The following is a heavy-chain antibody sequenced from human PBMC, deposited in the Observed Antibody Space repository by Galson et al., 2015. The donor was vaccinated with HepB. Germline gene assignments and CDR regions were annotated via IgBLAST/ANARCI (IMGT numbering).Heavy chain of an antibody. CDR2: ISHDGSNK. CDR1: GFTFNSYG. D-gene: IGHD3-10*01. J-gene: IGHJ6*02. V-gene: IGHV3-30*03. Sequence: SLRLSCAASGFTFNSYGMHWVRQAPGKGLEWVAIISHDGSNKYYGDLVKGRFTISRDNSKHTLYLQMNSLRGDDTAVYYCAREGSSGSGTYYPPYYYGLDVWGQGTTVTVSS. CDR3: AREGSSGSGTYYPPYYYGLDV.